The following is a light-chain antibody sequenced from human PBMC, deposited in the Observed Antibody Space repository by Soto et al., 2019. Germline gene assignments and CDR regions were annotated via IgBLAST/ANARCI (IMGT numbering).Light chain of an antibody. CDR1: SSDVGTYSY. Sequence: QSALTQPASVSVSLGQSITISCTGTSSDVGTYSYVSWYQQHPGKAPKLMIYDVSNRPSGVSYRFSGAKSGSTASLTISGLQPEDEADYYCSSFTSSTTLEVFGTGTKLTVL. CDR2: DVS. CDR3: SSFTSSTTLEV. J-gene: IGLJ1*01. V-gene: IGLV2-14*01.